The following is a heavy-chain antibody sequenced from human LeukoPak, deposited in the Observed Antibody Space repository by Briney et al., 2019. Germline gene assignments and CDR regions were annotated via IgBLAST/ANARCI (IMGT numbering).Heavy chain of an antibody. D-gene: IGHD6-19*01. Sequence: GGSLRLSCVASRFTFTNYVMTWVGQAPGKGLEWVSSIRTSVGSTFYADSLRGRFTVSRDNSKNTRYLQLSSLRAEDTAVYYCAKVIPPRGGRSGWYETNDYWGQGTLVTVSS. J-gene: IGHJ4*02. CDR1: RFTFTNYV. CDR3: AKVIPPRGGRSGWYETNDY. CDR2: IRTSVGST. V-gene: IGHV3-23*01.